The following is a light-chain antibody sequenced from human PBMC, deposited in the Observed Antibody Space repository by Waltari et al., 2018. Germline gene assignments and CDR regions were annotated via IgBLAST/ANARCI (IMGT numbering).Light chain of an antibody. CDR1: QTINNW. V-gene: IGKV1-5*01. CDR3: QQYNVLSMS. CDR2: DAS. J-gene: IGKJ1*01. Sequence: DIQMTQSPSTLSASVGEKVTITCRASQTINNWLAWYQLKPWKAPKLLIYDASTLDSGVPSRFSGSGSETEFTLTISSLQPDDFATYFCQQYNVLSMSFGQGSKVEVK.